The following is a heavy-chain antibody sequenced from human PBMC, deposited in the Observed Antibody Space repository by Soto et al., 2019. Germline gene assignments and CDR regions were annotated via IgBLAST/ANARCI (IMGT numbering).Heavy chain of an antibody. V-gene: IGHV4-59*01. J-gene: IGHJ5*02. CDR3: ARADYDFWSGLPWFDP. CDR1: GGSISSYY. D-gene: IGHD3-3*01. Sequence: TSETLSLTCTVSGGSISSYYWSWIRQPPGKGLEWIGYIYYSGSTNYNPSLKSRVTISVDTSKNQFSLKLSSVTAADTAVYYCARADYDFWSGLPWFDPWGQGTLVTVSS. CDR2: IYYSGST.